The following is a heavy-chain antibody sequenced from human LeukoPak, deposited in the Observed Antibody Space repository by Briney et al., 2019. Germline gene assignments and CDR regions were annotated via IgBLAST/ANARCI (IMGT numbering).Heavy chain of an antibody. D-gene: IGHD2-2*01. Sequence: VGSLRLSRAASGFTPSSNYMSSVRQAPGKGLEGVSVIYSGGSTYYADSVKGRFTISRDNAKNTLYPQMNSLRAEETAVYYWGRGLNVVVQAAMNYFDYWGEGTLVTVSS. CDR3: GRGLNVVVQAAMNYFDY. CDR2: IYSGGST. CDR1: GFTPSSNY. J-gene: IGHJ4*02. V-gene: IGHV3-66*01.